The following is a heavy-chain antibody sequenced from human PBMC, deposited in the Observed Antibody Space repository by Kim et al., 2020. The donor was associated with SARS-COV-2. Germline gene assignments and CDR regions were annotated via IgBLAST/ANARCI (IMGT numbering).Heavy chain of an antibody. CDR1: GGSFSGYY. Sequence: SETLSLTCAVYGGSFSGYYWSWIRQPPGKGLEWIGEINHSGSTNYNPSLKSRVTISVDTSKNQFSVKLSSVTAADTAVYYCARLAAYYDSSGSVWGQGTLVTVSS. V-gene: IGHV4-34*01. CDR3: ARLAAYYDSSGSV. CDR2: INHSGST. J-gene: IGHJ4*02. D-gene: IGHD3-22*01.